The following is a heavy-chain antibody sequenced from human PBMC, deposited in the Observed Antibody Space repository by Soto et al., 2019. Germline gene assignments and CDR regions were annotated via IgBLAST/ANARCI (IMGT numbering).Heavy chain of an antibody. D-gene: IGHD4-17*01. CDR1: GGSISSGGYS. CDR2: IYHSGST. V-gene: IGHV4-30-2*01. Sequence: SETLSLTXAVSGGSISSGGYSWSWIRQPPGKGLEWIGYIYHSGSTYYNPSLKSRVTISVDRSKNQFSLKLSSVTAADTAVYYCARSYSQHYGKGGWFDPWGQGTLVTVSS. CDR3: ARSYSQHYGKGGWFDP. J-gene: IGHJ5*02.